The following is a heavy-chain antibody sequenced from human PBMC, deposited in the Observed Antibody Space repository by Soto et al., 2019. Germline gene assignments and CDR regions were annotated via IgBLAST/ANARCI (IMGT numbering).Heavy chain of an antibody. CDR2: MNPYSGNT. CDR3: TRGQGNH. J-gene: IGHJ4*02. CDR1: GYTFTSYD. V-gene: IGHV1-8*01. Sequence: QVQLVQSGAEVKKPGASVKVSCKASGYTFTSYDIYWVRQATGQGLEWMGWMNPYSGNTGFVEKFQDRVAMTRDISINTAYLELSSLRSEDTAVYYCTRGQGNHWGQGPLVTVSS.